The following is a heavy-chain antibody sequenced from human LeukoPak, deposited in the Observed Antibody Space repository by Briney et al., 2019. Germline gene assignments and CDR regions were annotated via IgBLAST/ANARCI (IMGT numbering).Heavy chain of an antibody. V-gene: IGHV3-30*02. D-gene: IGHD2-2*01. CDR3: AKDRRDIVVVPAPNWFDP. J-gene: IGHJ5*02. CDR2: IRYDGSNK. Sequence: PGGSLRLSCAASGFTFSSYGMHWVRQAPGKGLEWVAFIRYDGSNKYYADSVKGRFTISRDNSKNTLYLQMNSLRAEDTAVYYCAKDRRDIVVVPAPNWFDPWGQGTLVTVSS. CDR1: GFTFSSYG.